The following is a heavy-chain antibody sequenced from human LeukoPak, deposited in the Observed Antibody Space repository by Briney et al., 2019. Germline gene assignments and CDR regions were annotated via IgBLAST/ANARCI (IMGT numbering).Heavy chain of an antibody. CDR3: GLGGAIIPDAFDI. D-gene: IGHD3-16*02. CDR2: INRGGST. Sequence: SETLSLTCAAYGGSFSGYYWSWIRQPPGKGLEWIGEINRGGSTNYNPSLKSRATISLDISKSQFSLKLSSVTAADTAVYYCGLGGAIIPDAFDIWGPGTMVTVSS. J-gene: IGHJ3*02. CDR1: GGSFSGYY. V-gene: IGHV4-34*01.